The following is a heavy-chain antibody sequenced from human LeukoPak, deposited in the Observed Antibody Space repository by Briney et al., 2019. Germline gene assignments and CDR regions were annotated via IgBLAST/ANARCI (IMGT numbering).Heavy chain of an antibody. J-gene: IGHJ4*02. V-gene: IGHV1-3*04. D-gene: IGHD2-21*02. CDR3: ARDSVADCGGDCYVTGYFDY. CDR1: GYTFTRFA. CDR2: LNTGNDNT. Sequence: ASVKVSCKASGYTFTRFAIHWVRQAPGQRLEWMGWLNTGNDNTRYSQKFQARVTITRDTSASTAYMELSSLGSEDTAVYYCARDSVADCGGDCYVTGYFDYWGQGTLVTVSS.